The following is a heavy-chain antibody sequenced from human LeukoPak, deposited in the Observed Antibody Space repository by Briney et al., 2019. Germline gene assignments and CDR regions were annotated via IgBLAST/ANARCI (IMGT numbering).Heavy chain of an antibody. CDR1: GGSISSSNW. Sequence: SGTLSLTCAVSGGSISSSNWWSWVRQPPGKGLEWIGSIYYSGSTYYNPSLKSRVTISVDTSKNQFSLKLSSVTAADTAVYYCARVTSTERGWVYYYYYYMDVWGKGTTVTVSS. J-gene: IGHJ6*03. CDR2: IYYSGST. D-gene: IGHD6-19*01. CDR3: ARVTSTERGWVYYYYYYMDV. V-gene: IGHV4-4*02.